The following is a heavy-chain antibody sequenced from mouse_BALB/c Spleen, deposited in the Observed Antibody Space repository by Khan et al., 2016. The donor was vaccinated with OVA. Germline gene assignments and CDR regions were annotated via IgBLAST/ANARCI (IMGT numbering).Heavy chain of an antibody. J-gene: IGHJ1*01. Sequence: EVQLQESGPGLVKPSQSLSLTCTVTGYSITSDYAWNWIRQFPGNKLEWLGYINYSGSTGYNPSLKSRISITRDTSKNQFFLQLNSVTTEDTSTYFCAAGLAVWYFDVWGAGTTVTVSS. CDR3: AAGLAVWYFDV. CDR2: INYSGST. V-gene: IGHV3-2*02. D-gene: IGHD3-3*01. CDR1: GYSITSDYA.